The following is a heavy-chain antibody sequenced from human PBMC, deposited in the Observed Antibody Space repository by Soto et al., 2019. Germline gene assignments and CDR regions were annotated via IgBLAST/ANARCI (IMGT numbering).Heavy chain of an antibody. Sequence: GGSLRLSCAASGFTFSSYAMSWVRQAPGKGLEWVSGFSGSGGTTYYADSVKGRFTISRDNSKNMMYLQMNSLRVEDTAVYYCEGGGGLSGMDVWGQGTTVTVSS. D-gene: IGHD2-15*01. V-gene: IGHV3-23*01. CDR3: EGGGGLSGMDV. J-gene: IGHJ6*02. CDR1: GFTFSSYA. CDR2: FSGSGGTT.